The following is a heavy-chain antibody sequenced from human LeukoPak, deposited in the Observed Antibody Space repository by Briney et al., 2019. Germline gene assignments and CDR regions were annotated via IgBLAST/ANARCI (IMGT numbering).Heavy chain of an antibody. Sequence: GASVKVSCKESGYTFTSYYMHWVRQAPGQGLEWMGIINPSGGSTSYAQKFQGRVNMTRDTSTSTVYMELNSLRAEDTAVYYCAKDPQWLEYNYWGHGTLVTVSS. CDR3: AKDPQWLEYNY. CDR1: GYTFTSYY. V-gene: IGHV1-46*01. J-gene: IGHJ4*01. D-gene: IGHD6-19*01. CDR2: INPSGGST.